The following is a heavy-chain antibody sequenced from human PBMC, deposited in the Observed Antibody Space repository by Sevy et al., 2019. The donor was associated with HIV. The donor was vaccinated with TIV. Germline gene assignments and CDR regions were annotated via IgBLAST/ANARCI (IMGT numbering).Heavy chain of an antibody. CDR2: VYYRGTT. CDR1: GGSINSSSHY. CDR3: ARLGATRFFFDY. D-gene: IGHD3-10*01. J-gene: IGHJ4*02. V-gene: IGHV4-39*01. Sequence: SETLSLTRAVSGGSINSSSHYWVWIRQSPGRGLEWIGNVYYRGTTYYNPSLKSRVSISVDTSQSQFSLRLRSVTAADTAVYFCARLGATRFFFDYWGQGTLVTVSS.